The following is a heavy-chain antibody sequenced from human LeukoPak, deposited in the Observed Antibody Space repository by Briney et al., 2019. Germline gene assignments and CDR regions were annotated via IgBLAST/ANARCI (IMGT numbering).Heavy chain of an antibody. Sequence: PSETLSLTCTFSGGSIISSNWWSWVRQPPGKGLEWIGEIFHSGSTNYNPSLKSRVTISVDKSKKQFSLKLRSVTAADTAMYYCVRDRGGQFSYFDCWGQGTLVTVSS. CDR3: VRDRGGQFSYFDC. J-gene: IGHJ4*02. CDR2: IFHSGST. D-gene: IGHD2-15*01. V-gene: IGHV4-4*02. CDR1: GGSIISSNW.